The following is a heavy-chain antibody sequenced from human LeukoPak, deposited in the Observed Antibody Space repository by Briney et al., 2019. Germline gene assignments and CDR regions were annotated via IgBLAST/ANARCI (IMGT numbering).Heavy chain of an antibody. Sequence: SETLSLTCTVSGGSISSYYWSWIRQPAGKGLEWIGRIYISGSGSTNYNPSLKSRVTMSVDTSKNQFSLKLSSVTAADTAVYYCARDKRVAVAGTYIYYYMDVWGNGTTVTISS. V-gene: IGHV4-4*07. D-gene: IGHD6-19*01. CDR1: GGSISSYY. CDR3: ARDKRVAVAGTYIYYYMDV. CDR2: IYISGSGST. J-gene: IGHJ6*03.